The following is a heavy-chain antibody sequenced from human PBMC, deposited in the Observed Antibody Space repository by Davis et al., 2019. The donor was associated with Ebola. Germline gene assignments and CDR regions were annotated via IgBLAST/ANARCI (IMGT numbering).Heavy chain of an antibody. CDR1: GFTFSSYA. Sequence: GESLKISCAASGFTFSSYAMSWVRQAPGKGLEWVSAISGSGGSTYYADSVKGRFTISRDNSKNTLYLQMNSLRAEDTAVYYCATGGGYCSGGSCYYFDYWGQGTLVTVSS. CDR2: ISGSGGST. J-gene: IGHJ4*02. V-gene: IGHV3-23*01. D-gene: IGHD2-15*01. CDR3: ATGGGYCSGGSCYYFDY.